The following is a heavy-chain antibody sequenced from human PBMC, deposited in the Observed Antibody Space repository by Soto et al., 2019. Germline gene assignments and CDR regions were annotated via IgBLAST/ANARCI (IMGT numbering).Heavy chain of an antibody. Sequence: LSLTCTVCGGSISSGCYYWSWIRQHPGKGLEWIGYIYYSGSTYYNPSLKSRVTISVDTSKNQFSLKLSSVTAADTAVYYCARDYYDSSGYYYWFDPWGQGTLVTGSS. CDR1: GGSISSGCYY. V-gene: IGHV4-31*03. CDR3: ARDYYDSSGYYYWFDP. D-gene: IGHD3-22*01. J-gene: IGHJ5*02. CDR2: IYYSGST.